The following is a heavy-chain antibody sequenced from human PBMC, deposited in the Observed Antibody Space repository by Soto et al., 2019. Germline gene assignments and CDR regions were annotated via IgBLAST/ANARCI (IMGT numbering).Heavy chain of an antibody. Sequence: GGSLRLSCAASGFTFSSFGMNWVRQAPGKGLEWVSSLSADGGSTFYADSVKGRFSISRDNAKNTLFLQMNSLSAEDTAVYYCAKSKESTLFGVVIYYFDYWGQGNLVTVSS. D-gene: IGHD3-3*01. CDR3: AKSKESTLFGVVIYYFDY. V-gene: IGHV3-23*01. CDR1: GFTFSSFG. J-gene: IGHJ4*02. CDR2: LSADGGST.